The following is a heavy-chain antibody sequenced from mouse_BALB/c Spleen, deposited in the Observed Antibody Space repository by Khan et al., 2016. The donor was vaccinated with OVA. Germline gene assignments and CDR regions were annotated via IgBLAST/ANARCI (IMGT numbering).Heavy chain of an antibody. CDR2: ISDLAYTL. CDR3: ARGGGTAPFAY. CDR1: GFTFSDYG. J-gene: IGHJ3*01. Sequence: VELVESGGGLVQPGGSRKLSCAASGFTFSDYGMAWVRQAPGKGPEWVAFISDLAYTLYYADTLTGRFPISMENAKNTPYLEIRSPRSEDTAISYCARGGGTAPFAYWGLGTLVTVSA. V-gene: IGHV5-15*02. D-gene: IGHD1-2*01.